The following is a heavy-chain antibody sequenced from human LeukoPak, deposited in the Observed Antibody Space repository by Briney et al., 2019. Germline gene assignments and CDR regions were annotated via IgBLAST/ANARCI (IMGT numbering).Heavy chain of an antibody. D-gene: IGHD3-22*01. CDR3: ARVYSGYSSGLYYYYYGMDV. CDR2: INSDGSST. CDR1: GFTFSSYW. J-gene: IGHJ6*02. V-gene: IGHV3-74*01. Sequence: GGSLRLSCAASGFTFSSYWMHWVRHAPGKGLVWVSRINSDGSSTSYADSVKGRFTISRDNAKNTLYLQMSSLRAEDTAVYYCARVYSGYSSGLYYYYYGMDVWGQGTTVTVSS.